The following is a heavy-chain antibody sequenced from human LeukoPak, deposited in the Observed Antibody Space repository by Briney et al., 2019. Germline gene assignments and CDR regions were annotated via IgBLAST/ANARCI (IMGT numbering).Heavy chain of an antibody. CDR1: GGSISSSGYY. CDR3: ARKDPAMVSYYYYGMHV. D-gene: IGHD5-18*01. Sequence: SQTLSLTCTVSGGSISSSGYYWSWIRQHPGKGLEWIGYIYYSGSTYYNPSLKSRVTISVDTTKNQFSLKLSSVTAADTAVYYCARKDPAMVSYYYYGMHVWGQGTTVTVSS. CDR2: IYYSGST. J-gene: IGHJ6*02. V-gene: IGHV4-31*03.